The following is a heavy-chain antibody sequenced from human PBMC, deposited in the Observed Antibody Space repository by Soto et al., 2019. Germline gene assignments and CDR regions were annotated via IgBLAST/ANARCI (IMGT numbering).Heavy chain of an antibody. CDR3: ARGKVPVLRRPGDVVTDY. CDR1: GGSFSGYY. J-gene: IGHJ4*02. Sequence: SETLSLTCAVYGGSFSGYYWSWIRQPPGKGLEWIGEINHTGSTNYNPSLKSRVTISADTSKNQFSLRLSSVTAADTAVYYCARGKVPVLRRPGDVVTDYWGQGTLVTVS. V-gene: IGHV4-34*01. D-gene: IGHD3-16*01. CDR2: INHTGST.